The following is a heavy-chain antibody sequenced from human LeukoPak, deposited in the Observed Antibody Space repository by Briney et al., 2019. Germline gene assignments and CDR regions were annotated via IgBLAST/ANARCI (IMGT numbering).Heavy chain of an antibody. Sequence: GGSLRLSCAASGFTFSNYGMHWVRQAPGKGLEWVAVIWYDGSYKSYGDSVKGRFTISRDNSKNTLFLQMNSLRADDTAVYYCARDTLIAAPKTGTVTRIGWFDTWGQGTLATVSS. J-gene: IGHJ5*02. CDR2: IWYDGSYK. CDR1: GFTFSNYG. V-gene: IGHV3-33*01. CDR3: ARDTLIAAPKTGTVTRIGWFDT. D-gene: IGHD6-13*01.